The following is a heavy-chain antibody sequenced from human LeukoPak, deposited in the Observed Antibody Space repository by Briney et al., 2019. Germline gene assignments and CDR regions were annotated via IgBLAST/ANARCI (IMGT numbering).Heavy chain of an antibody. V-gene: IGHV1-18*04. CDR2: IRAYNSNT. Sequence: ASVKLSCKASGYTFTSYGISWGRQAPGPGLGWMGGIRAYNSNTNYAQTLHGRVTMTSDTSTSTAYMQLRRLLSDDTAAYSCASVRFPSAYCGGDSYQTDPDYWGQGTLVTVSS. CDR1: GYTFTSYG. CDR3: ASVRFPSAYCGGDSYQTDPDY. D-gene: IGHD2-21*02. J-gene: IGHJ4*02.